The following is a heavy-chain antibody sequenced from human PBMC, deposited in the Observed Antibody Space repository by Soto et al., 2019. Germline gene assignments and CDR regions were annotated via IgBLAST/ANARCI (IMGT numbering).Heavy chain of an antibody. CDR3: ARDGGVQARFDP. Sequence: QVQLVQSGAEVKKPGASVKVSCKASGYTFTSYGISWVRQAPGQGLEWMGWISAYNGNTNYAQKLQGRVNMTTDTPTSTAYMELRRLRSDDTDVYYCARDGGVQARFDPWGQGTLVTVSS. V-gene: IGHV1-18*01. J-gene: IGHJ5*02. CDR2: ISAYNGNT. D-gene: IGHD2-8*02. CDR1: GYTFTSYG.